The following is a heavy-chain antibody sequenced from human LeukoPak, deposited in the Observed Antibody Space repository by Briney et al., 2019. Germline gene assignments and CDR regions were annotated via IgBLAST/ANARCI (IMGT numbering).Heavy chain of an antibody. J-gene: IGHJ4*02. CDR2: INPNSGGT. CDR3: ARGRPTDGSGSSLYDY. V-gene: IGHV1-2*02. CDR1: GYTFTGYY. Sequence: ASVKVSCKASGYTFTGYYMHWVRRAPGQGLEWMGWINPNSGGTNYAQKFQGRVTMTRDTSISTAYMELNGLRSDDTAVYYCARGRPTDGSGSSLYDYWGQGTLVTVS. D-gene: IGHD3-10*01.